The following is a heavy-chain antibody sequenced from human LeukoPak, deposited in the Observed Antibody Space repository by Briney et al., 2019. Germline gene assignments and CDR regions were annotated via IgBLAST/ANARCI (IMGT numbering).Heavy chain of an antibody. V-gene: IGHV3-74*01. J-gene: IGHJ6*02. CDR2: INSDGSGT. D-gene: IGHD3-10*01. CDR3: AAGITMVRARYYYGMDV. CDR1: GFTFSSYW. Sequence: PGGSLRLSCAASGFTFSSYWMHWVRQAPGKGLVWVSRINSDGSGTSYADSVKGRFTISRDNAKNTLYLQMNSLRAEDTAVYYCAAGITMVRARYYYGMDVWGQGTTVTVSS.